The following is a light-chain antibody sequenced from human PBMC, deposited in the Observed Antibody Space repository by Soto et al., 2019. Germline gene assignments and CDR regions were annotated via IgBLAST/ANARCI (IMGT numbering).Light chain of an antibody. J-gene: IGLJ1*01. CDR1: TSNIGRNT. V-gene: IGLV1-44*01. CDR2: NHN. CDR3: AAWDDRLNGFYV. Sequence: QSVLTQPPSVSGTPGQRVIISCSGSTSNIGRNTVNWYQQVQGTAPKLLIYNHNQRPSGVPDRFSGSKSGTSASLAISGLQSEDEADYYCAAWDDRLNGFYVFGTGTKLTVL.